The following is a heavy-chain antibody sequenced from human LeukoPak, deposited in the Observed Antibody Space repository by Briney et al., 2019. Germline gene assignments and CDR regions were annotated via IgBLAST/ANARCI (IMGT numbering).Heavy chain of an antibody. D-gene: IGHD1-26*01. J-gene: IGHJ3*02. CDR1: GDSISTNY. Sequence: PSETLSLTCTVSGDSISTNYWSWIRQPPGKGLEWIGYISYSGSTNYNPSLKSRVTISVDTSKNQFSLKLSSVTAADTAVYYCARRTKWELLPSRAFDIWGQGTMVTVSS. CDR2: ISYSGST. CDR3: ARRTKWELLPSRAFDI. V-gene: IGHV4-59*12.